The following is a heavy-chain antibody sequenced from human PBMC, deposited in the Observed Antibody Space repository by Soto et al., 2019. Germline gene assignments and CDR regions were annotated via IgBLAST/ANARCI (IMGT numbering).Heavy chain of an antibody. Sequence: QVQLVQSGAEVKKPGASVKVSCKASGYTFTSYHISWVRQAPGQGLEWMGWISAYNGNTIYAQKLQGRVTMTTDTSTSTADMELRSLRSDDTAVYYYSRDPPPLDVWGQGTTVTVSS. J-gene: IGHJ6*02. V-gene: IGHV1-18*01. CDR3: SRDPPPLDV. CDR1: GYTFTSYH. CDR2: ISAYNGNT.